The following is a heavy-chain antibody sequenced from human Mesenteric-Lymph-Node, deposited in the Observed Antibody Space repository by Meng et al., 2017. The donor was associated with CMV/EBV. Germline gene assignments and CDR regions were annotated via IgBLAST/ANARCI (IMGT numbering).Heavy chain of an antibody. CDR2: ISSSGSTI. CDR3: ARDLFQAYAFDI. CDR1: GFTFSDYY. V-gene: IGHV3-11*01. J-gene: IGHJ3*02. Sequence: GESLKISCAASGFTFSDYYMSWIRQAPGKGLEWVSYISSSGSTIYYADSVKGRFTISRDNAKNSLYLQMNSLRAEDTAVYYCARDLFQAYAFDIWGQGTMVTVSS. D-gene: IGHD2-21*01.